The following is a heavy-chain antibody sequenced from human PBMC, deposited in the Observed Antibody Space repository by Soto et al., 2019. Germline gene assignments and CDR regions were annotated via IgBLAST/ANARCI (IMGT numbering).Heavy chain of an antibody. CDR3: ARFGLGYCSSTSCFYYYYYGMDV. CDR1: GGTFSSYA. CDR2: IIPIFGTA. J-gene: IGHJ6*02. Sequence: GASVKVSCKASGGTFSSYAIGWVRQAPGQGLEWMGGIIPIFGTANYAQKFQGRVTITADKSTSTAYMELSSLRSEDTAVYYCARFGLGYCSSTSCFYYYYYGMDVWGQRTTVTV. V-gene: IGHV1-69*06. D-gene: IGHD2-2*01.